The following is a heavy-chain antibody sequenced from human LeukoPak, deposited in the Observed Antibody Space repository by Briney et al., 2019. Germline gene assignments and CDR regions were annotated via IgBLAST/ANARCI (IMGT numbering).Heavy chain of an antibody. CDR1: GGSFSGYY. D-gene: IGHD6-19*01. J-gene: IGHJ1*01. CDR2: INHSGST. V-gene: IGHV4-34*01. Sequence: SETLSLTCAVYGGSFSGYYWSWIRQPPGKGLEWIGEINHSGSTNYNPSLKSRVTISVDTSKNQFSLQLNSVTPEDTAVYYCARVSVAGTQLGVFQHWGQGTLVTVSS. CDR3: ARVSVAGTQLGVFQH.